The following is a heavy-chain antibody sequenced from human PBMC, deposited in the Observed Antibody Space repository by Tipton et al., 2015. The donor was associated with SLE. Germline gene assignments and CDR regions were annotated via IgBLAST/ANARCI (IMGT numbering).Heavy chain of an antibody. D-gene: IGHD6-25*01. J-gene: IGHJ6*02. V-gene: IGHV4-4*02. CDR1: GGSITDNW. Sequence: TLSLTCAVSGGSITDNWWSWVRQPPGKGLEWIGEVSHRGNTNYNPSLESRLTISVDTSRNQFSLQVSSVTAADTAVYYCARDRGRDYSMDVWGRGTTVIVSS. CDR3: ARDRGRDYSMDV. CDR2: VSHRGNT.